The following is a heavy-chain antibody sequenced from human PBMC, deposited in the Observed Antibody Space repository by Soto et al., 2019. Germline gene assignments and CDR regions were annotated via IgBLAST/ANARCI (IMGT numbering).Heavy chain of an antibody. V-gene: IGHV3-30-3*01. D-gene: IGHD3-3*01. J-gene: IGHJ5*02. CDR2: ISYDGSNK. CDR3: ARATYDFWSGYSNWFDP. Sequence: QVQLVESGGGVVQPGRSLRLSCAASGFTFSSYAMHWVRQAPGKGLEWVAVISYDGSNKYYADSVKGRFTISRDNSKNTLYLQMNSLRAEDTAVYYCARATYDFWSGYSNWFDPWGHGTLVTVSS. CDR1: GFTFSSYA.